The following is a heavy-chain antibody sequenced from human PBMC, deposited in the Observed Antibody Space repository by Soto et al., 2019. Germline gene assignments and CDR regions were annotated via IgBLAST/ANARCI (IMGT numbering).Heavy chain of an antibody. D-gene: IGHD6-6*01. CDR3: AGLGQLVPFNWFDP. CDR1: EYSFTRYW. CDR2: IYPGDSDT. J-gene: IGHJ5*02. V-gene: IGHV5-51*01. Sequence: GESLKISCKGSEYSFTRYWIGWVRQVPGKGLEWMGIIYPGDSDTRYSPSFQGQVTLSADKSINTAYLQWSSLKASDTAMYYCAGLGQLVPFNWFDPWGQGTPVTVSS.